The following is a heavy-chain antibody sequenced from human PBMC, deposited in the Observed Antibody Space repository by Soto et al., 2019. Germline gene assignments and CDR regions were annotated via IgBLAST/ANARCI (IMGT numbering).Heavy chain of an antibody. CDR2: ISSSSSYI. CDR3: ARVSSSGLDY. V-gene: IGHV3-21*01. D-gene: IGHD6-6*01. Sequence: EVQLVESGGGLVKPGGSLRLSCAASGFTFSSYSMNWVRQAPGKGREWVSSISSSSSYIYYADSVKGRFTISRDNAKNSLYLQMNSLRAEDTAVYYCARVSSSGLDYWGQGTLVTVSS. CDR1: GFTFSSYS. J-gene: IGHJ4*02.